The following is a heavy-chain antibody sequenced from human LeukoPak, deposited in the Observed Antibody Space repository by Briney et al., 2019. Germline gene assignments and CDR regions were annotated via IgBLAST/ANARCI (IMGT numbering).Heavy chain of an antibody. CDR2: INPNSGGT. J-gene: IGHJ5*02. CDR1: GYTFTGYY. D-gene: IGHD2-15*01. CDR3: ARGYCSGGSCYSVENWFDP. V-gene: IGHV1-2*06. Sequence: VASVKVSCKAAGYTFTGYYMFWVRQAPGQGLEWIGRINPNSGGTNYAQKFQGRVTMTRDTSISTAYMELSRLRSDDTAVYYCARGYCSGGSCYSVENWFDPWGQGTLVTVSS.